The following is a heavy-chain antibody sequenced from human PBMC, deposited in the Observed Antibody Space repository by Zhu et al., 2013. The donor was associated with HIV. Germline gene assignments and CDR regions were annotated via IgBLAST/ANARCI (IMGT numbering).Heavy chain of an antibody. CDR1: GYNFTGYY. J-gene: IGHJ5*02. Sequence: QVRLMQSGAEVKKPGASVKVSCKTSGYNFTGYYLHWVRQAPGQAFEWMGWINPDRGGTKYAQKFQGRVTMTRDTSVVTAYLDLRSLKSDDTAVYYCARGPTVGVAGTGLDPWGQGTVVAVSS. CDR2: INPDRGGT. CDR3: ARGPTVGVAGTGLDP. D-gene: IGHD2-15*01. V-gene: IGHV1-2*02.